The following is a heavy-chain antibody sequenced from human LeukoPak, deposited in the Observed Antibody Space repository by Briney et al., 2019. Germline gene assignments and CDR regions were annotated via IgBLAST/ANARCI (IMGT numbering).Heavy chain of an antibody. V-gene: IGHV3-21*01. J-gene: IGHJ3*01. CDR3: ARRARDAFDL. D-gene: IGHD4/OR15-4a*01. Sequence: GGSLRLSRAASGFTFSTSSMHWVRQAPGKGPEWVSSISSGSTSIHYVDSVKGRFTISRDNAKNSLYLQMYSLGAEDTALYYCARRARDAFDLWGQGPMVTVSS. CDR2: ISSGSTSI. CDR1: GFTFSTSS.